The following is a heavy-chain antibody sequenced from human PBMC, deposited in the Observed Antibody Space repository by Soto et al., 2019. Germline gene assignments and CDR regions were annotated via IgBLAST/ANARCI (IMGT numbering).Heavy chain of an antibody. V-gene: IGHV4-34*01. CDR3: ARGAYYGSGSLSTRTYYYYGMDV. CDR1: GGSFSGYY. J-gene: IGHJ6*02. D-gene: IGHD3-10*01. CDR2: INHSGST. Sequence: KPSETLSLTCAVYGGSFSGYYWSWIRQPPGKGLEWIGEINHSGSTNYNPSLKSRVTISVDTSKNQFSLKLSSVTAADTAVYYCARGAYYGSGSLSTRTYYYYGMDVWGQGTTVTVSS.